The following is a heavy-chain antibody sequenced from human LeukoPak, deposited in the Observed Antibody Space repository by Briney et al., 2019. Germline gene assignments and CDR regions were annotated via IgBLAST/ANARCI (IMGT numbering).Heavy chain of an antibody. Sequence: GASVKVSCKASGYTFTSYYMHWVRQAPGQGLEWMGIINPSGGSTSYAQKFQGRVTMTRDTSTSTVYMELSSLRSEDTAVYYCARDGWELLYLYRGGRGYYYYMDVWGKGTTVTVSS. V-gene: IGHV1-46*01. CDR2: INPSGGST. CDR3: ARDGWELLYLYRGGRGYYYYMDV. CDR1: GYTFTSYY. D-gene: IGHD1-26*01. J-gene: IGHJ6*03.